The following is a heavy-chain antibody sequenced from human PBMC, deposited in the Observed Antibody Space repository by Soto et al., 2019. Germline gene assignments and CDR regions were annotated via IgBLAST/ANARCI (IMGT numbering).Heavy chain of an antibody. J-gene: IGHJ4*02. CDR2: TYYSGST. Sequence: SETLSLTCTVSGGSISIDYWSWVRQPPEKGLEWIGYTYYSGSTTYNPSLKSRVTISIDTSKNQFSLRLTSVTAADSAVYYCERYCSGGKCHSKSIDYWGQGTPVTVSS. D-gene: IGHD2-15*01. CDR1: GGSISIDY. V-gene: IGHV4-59*01. CDR3: ERYCSGGKCHSKSIDY.